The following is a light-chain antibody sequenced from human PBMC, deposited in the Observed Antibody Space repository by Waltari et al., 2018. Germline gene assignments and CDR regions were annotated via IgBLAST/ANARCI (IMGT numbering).Light chain of an antibody. CDR1: RTISSW. CDR3: QQYNSFSLT. J-gene: IGKJ4*01. CDR2: KAS. Sequence: TFPASRTISSWLAWYQQKPVKAPELLIYKASNLESGVPSRFSGSVSGTEFTLTISSLQPDDFATYYCQQYNSFSLTFSGGTKVEIK. V-gene: IGKV1-5*03.